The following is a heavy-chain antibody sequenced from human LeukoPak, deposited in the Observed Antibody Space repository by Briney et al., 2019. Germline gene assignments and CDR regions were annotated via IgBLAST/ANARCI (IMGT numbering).Heavy chain of an antibody. V-gene: IGHV4-34*01. CDR1: GGSFSGYY. CDR2: INYSRST. CDR3: ASPVLRYFDWLLRDAFDI. Sequence: KPSETLSLTCAVYGGSFSGYYWSWIRQPPGKGLEWIGEINYSRSTNYNPSLKSRVTISVDTSKNKFSLKLSSVTAADTAVYYCASPVLRYFDWLLRDAFDIWGQGTMVTVSS. D-gene: IGHD3-9*01. J-gene: IGHJ3*02.